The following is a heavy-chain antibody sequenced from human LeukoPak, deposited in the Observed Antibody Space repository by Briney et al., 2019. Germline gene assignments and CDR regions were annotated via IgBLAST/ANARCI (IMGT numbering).Heavy chain of an antibody. V-gene: IGHV3-21*01. CDR1: GFTFSSYS. Sequence: PGGSLRLSYAASGFTFSSYSMNWVRQAPGKGLEWVSSISSSSSYIYYADSVKGRFTISRDNAKNSLYLQMNSLRAEDTAVYYCARDRHDSSGYYPTPYYFGYWDQGTLVTVSS. CDR2: ISSSSSYI. D-gene: IGHD3-22*01. CDR3: ARDRHDSSGYYPTPYYFGY. J-gene: IGHJ4*02.